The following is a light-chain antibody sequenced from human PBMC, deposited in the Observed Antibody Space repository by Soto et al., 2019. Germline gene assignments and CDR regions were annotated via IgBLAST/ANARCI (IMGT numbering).Light chain of an antibody. V-gene: IGKV1-5*03. CDR2: KAS. CDR1: QSISDW. J-gene: IGKJ1*01. Sequence: DIQVTQSPSTLSASVGDRVTITCRASQSISDWLAWYQQKPGKAPNLLIYKASTLESGVPSRFSGSGSGTEFTLTISGLQPDDFATYYCQQYNNYGSWTFGQGTKVEIK. CDR3: QQYNNYGSWT.